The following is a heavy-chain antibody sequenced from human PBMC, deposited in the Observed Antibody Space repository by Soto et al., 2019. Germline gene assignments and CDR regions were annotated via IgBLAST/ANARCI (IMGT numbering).Heavy chain of an antibody. Sequence: EVQLVESGGGLVQPGESLKLSCAASGFTLSGSAVHWVRQASGQGLEWVGRIRSKTHSYATEYIASVKGRFTMSRDDSNNAADLQMNGLKTDDTAVYYCTRSGGSYSVGYWGQGTLVTVSS. D-gene: IGHD1-26*01. J-gene: IGHJ4*02. CDR1: GFTLSGSA. CDR2: IRSKTHSYAT. CDR3: TRSGGSYSVGY. V-gene: IGHV3-73*02.